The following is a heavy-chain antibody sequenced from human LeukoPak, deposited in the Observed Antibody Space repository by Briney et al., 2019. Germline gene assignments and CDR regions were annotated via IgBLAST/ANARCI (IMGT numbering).Heavy chain of an antibody. D-gene: IGHD6-13*01. CDR3: ARPRGAAAGTFGFDP. CDR1: GFTFTSYV. J-gene: IGHJ5*02. V-gene: IGHV3-30*03. Sequence: PGGSLRLSCAASGFTFTSYVMHWARQAPGKGLQWVALISYDGSNKYYAGSVKGRFTISRDNSKNTLYLQMNSLRAEDTAVYYCARPRGAAAGTFGFDPWGQGTLVTVSS. CDR2: ISYDGSNK.